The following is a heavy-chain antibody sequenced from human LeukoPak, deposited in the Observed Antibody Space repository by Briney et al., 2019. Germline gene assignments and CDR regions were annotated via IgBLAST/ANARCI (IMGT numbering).Heavy chain of an antibody. V-gene: IGHV3-9*03. CDR3: AKDSSSWGTGAFDI. CDR2: ISWNSGSI. J-gene: IGHJ3*02. Sequence: GGSLRLSCAVSGFTFDDYAMHWVRQAPGKGLEWVSGISWNSGSIGYADSVKGRFTISRDNAKNSLYLQMNSLRAEDMALYYCAKDSSSWGTGAFDIWGQGTMVTVSS. D-gene: IGHD6-13*01. CDR1: GFTFDDYA.